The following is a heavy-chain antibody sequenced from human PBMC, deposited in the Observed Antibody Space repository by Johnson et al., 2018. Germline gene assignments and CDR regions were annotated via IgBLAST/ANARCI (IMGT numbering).Heavy chain of an antibody. Sequence: QVQLQESGPGLVKPSETLSLTCIVSGDSISGYYWSWIRQPPGKGLEWIGSMYYSGSTNYNPSLKSRVSISIDTSKNQSSLKLNSVTAADTAVYYCARHFDSWGQGILVTVSS. J-gene: IGHJ4*02. CDR1: GDSISGYY. CDR3: ARHFDS. CDR2: MYYSGST. V-gene: IGHV4-59*01.